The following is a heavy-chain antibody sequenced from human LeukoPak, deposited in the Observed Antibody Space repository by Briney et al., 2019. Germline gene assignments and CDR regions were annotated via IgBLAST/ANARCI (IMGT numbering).Heavy chain of an antibody. CDR3: ARGPGRWLGGGGGNEYFQH. CDR1: GFTFSSYA. D-gene: IGHD5-24*01. Sequence: GGSLRLSCAASGFTFSSYAMSWVRQLPGKGLEWVSVIYSGGSTYYADSVKGRFTISRDNSKNTVYLQMNSLRAEDTAVYYCARGPGRWLGGGGGNEYFQHWGQGTLVTVSS. CDR2: IYSGGST. V-gene: IGHV3-53*01. J-gene: IGHJ1*01.